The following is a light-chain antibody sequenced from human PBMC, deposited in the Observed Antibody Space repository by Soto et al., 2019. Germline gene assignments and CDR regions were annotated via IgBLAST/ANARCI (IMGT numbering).Light chain of an antibody. CDR1: TSNFGSNS. CDR3: AAWDDSVKGVL. CDR2: GNN. Sequence: QSVLTQSPSASGTPGQRVTISCSGGTSNFGSNSVNWYQQLPGTATKVVIYGNNQRPSGVPDRFSGSKSGTSASLAISGLQSDDEADYYCAAWDDSVKGVLFGGGTKLTVL. J-gene: IGLJ2*01. V-gene: IGLV1-44*01.